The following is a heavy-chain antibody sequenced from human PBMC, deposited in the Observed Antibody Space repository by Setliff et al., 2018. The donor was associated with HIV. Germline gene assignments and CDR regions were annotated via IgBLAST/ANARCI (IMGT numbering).Heavy chain of an antibody. CDR3: TRDWRAYGLMGS. V-gene: IGHV4-39*07. CDR1: GGSISSGSYY. D-gene: IGHD4-17*01. CDR2: IYYSGST. Sequence: SETLSLTCTVSGGSISSGSYYWSWIRQPPGKGLEWIGSIYYSGSTYYNPAFKSRVSMGLDNAKHQFSLRLTSVTAADTAIYYCTRDWRAYGLMGSWGQGMLVTVSS. J-gene: IGHJ5*02.